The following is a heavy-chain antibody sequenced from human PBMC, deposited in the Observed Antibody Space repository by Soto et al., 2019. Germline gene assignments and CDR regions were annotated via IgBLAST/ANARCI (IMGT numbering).Heavy chain of an antibody. CDR3: AHTRTGTLDY. V-gene: IGHV3-30*03. J-gene: IGHJ4*02. D-gene: IGHD1-1*01. Sequence: GGSLRLSCAASGFTFSSYGMHWVRQAPGKGLEWVAVISYDGSNKYYADSVKGRFTISRDNSKNTLYLQMNSLRAEDTAVYYCAHTRTGTLDYWGQGTLVTVSS. CDR2: ISYDGSNK. CDR1: GFTFSSYG.